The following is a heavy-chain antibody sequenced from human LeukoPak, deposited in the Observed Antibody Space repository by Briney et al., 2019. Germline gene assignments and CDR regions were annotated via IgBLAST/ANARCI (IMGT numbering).Heavy chain of an antibody. CDR3: ARWTKNYFDY. J-gene: IGHJ4*02. CDR1: GGSISSDSFY. Sequence: PSETLSLTCSVSGGSISSDSFYWGWIRQPPGKGLEWIGSMYYSGSTYYNPSLKSRVTISVDTSKNQFSLKLSSVTAADTAVYYCARWTKNYFDYWGQGTLVTVSS. D-gene: IGHD3/OR15-3a*01. V-gene: IGHV4-39*01. CDR2: MYYSGST.